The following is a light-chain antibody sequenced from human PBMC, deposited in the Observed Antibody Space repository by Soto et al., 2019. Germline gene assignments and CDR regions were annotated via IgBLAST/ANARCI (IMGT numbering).Light chain of an antibody. Sequence: QSVLTQPPSVSGASGQRVTISGTGSSSSIGVGYDVHWYQHLPGTAPKLLIYGNNNRPSGVPERFSGSKSGTSASLAITGLQAEDEADYYCQSYDSSRSGYVFGTGTKLTVL. V-gene: IGLV1-40*01. CDR2: GNN. CDR3: QSYDSSRSGYV. J-gene: IGLJ1*01. CDR1: SSSIGVGYD.